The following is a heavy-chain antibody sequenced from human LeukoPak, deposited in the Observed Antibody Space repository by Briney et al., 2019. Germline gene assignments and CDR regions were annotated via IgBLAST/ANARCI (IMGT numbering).Heavy chain of an antibody. D-gene: IGHD6-19*01. CDR1: GGSISSFY. CDR2: IDSSGIT. V-gene: IGHV4-59*01. J-gene: IGHJ4*02. Sequence: PSETLSLTCTVSGGSISSFYYTWIRQPPGKGLEWIGYIDSSGITNYNSSLNSRVTISLDTSQNQFSLKLNSVTAADTAVYYCATVDSGWYPDYWGQGALVTVAS. CDR3: ATVDSGWYPDY.